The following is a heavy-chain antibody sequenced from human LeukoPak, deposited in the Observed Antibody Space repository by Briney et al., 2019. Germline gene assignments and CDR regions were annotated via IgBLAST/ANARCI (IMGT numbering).Heavy chain of an antibody. J-gene: IGHJ4*02. CDR1: GFTFGSSW. D-gene: IGHD4-11*01. CDR3: AKDRDSNWYPYFEY. V-gene: IGHV3-7*03. CDR2: IKPDGSEK. Sequence: GGSLRLSCVVSGFTFGSSWMSWVRQAPGKGLEWVTNIKPDGSEKYYVDSVKGRFTISRDNSRNSLYLDINNLRTEDTAIYYCAKDRDSNWYPYFEYWGQGTLVTVSS.